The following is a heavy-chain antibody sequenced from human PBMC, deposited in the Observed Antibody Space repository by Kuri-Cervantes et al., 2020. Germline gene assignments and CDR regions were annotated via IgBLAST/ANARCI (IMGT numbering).Heavy chain of an antibody. CDR1: GFTFSDYY. J-gene: IGHJ6*02. CDR2: IYSNSRT. V-gene: IGHV3-66*02. CDR3: ASNRMTTNYYYGMDV. D-gene: IGHD4-17*01. Sequence: GGSLRLSCAASGFTFSDYYMSWIRQAPGKGLEWVSAIYSNSRTYYADSVKGRFTISRDNSKNTLYLQMNSLRAEDTAVYYCASNRMTTNYYYGMDVWGQGTTVTVSS.